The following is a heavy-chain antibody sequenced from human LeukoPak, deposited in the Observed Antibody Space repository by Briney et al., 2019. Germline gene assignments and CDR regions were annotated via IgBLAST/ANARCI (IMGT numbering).Heavy chain of an antibody. D-gene: IGHD6-13*01. Sequence: GGSLRLSCAGSGFTFSSYSMNWVRQAPGKGLEWVSSISSTSSHIYYADSVKGRFTISRDNAKNSLYLQMNSLRAEDTAVYYCARAAAAGTLLNYFGMDVWGQGTTVTVSS. J-gene: IGHJ6*02. CDR3: ARAAAAGTLLNYFGMDV. CDR1: GFTFSSYS. CDR2: ISSTSSHI. V-gene: IGHV3-21*01.